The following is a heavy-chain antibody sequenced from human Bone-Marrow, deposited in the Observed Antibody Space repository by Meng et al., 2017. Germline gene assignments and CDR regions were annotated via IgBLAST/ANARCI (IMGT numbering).Heavy chain of an antibody. CDR3: AHSGLIMITCRRVIVRVQDAFDI. CDR2: IYWNDDK. J-gene: IGHJ3*02. D-gene: IGHD3-16*02. V-gene: IGHV2-5*01. CDR1: GFSLSTSGVG. Sequence: SGPTLVKPTQTFTLTCTFPGFSLSTSGVGVGWIRQPPGKALECLALIYWNDDKRYSPSLKSRLTITKDTSKTQVVLTMTNMDPVDTATYYCAHSGLIMITCRRVIVRVQDAFDIWGQGTMVTVSS.